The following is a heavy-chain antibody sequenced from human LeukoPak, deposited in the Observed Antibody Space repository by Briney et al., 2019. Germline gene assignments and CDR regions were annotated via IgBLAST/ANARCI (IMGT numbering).Heavy chain of an antibody. V-gene: IGHV1-69*13. D-gene: IGHD5-18*01. CDR3: ARVSDTAARGGDAFDI. CDR2: IIPIFGTA. J-gene: IGHJ3*02. Sequence: ASVKVSCKASGGTFSSYAISWVRQAPGQGLEWMGGIIPIFGTANYAQKFQGRVTITADESTSTAYMELSSLRSEDTAVYYCARVSDTAARGGDAFDIWGQGTLVTVSS. CDR1: GGTFSSYA.